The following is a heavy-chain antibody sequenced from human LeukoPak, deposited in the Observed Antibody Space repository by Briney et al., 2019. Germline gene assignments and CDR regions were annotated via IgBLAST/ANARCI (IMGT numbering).Heavy chain of an antibody. Sequence: GASVKVSCKVSGYTLTELSMHWVRQPAGKGLEWMGGFDPEDGEAIYAQKFQGRVTMTEDTSTDTAYMELSSLRSEDTAVYYCARDGPDPVEMATIKYFQHWGQGTLVTVSS. V-gene: IGHV1-24*01. J-gene: IGHJ1*01. CDR3: ARDGPDPVEMATIKYFQH. CDR1: GYTLTELS. D-gene: IGHD5-24*01. CDR2: FDPEDGEA.